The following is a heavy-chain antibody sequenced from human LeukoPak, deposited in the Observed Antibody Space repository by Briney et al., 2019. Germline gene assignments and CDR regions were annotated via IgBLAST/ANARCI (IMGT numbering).Heavy chain of an antibody. V-gene: IGHV3-30*14. CDR3: ARPPYDGGY. J-gene: IGHJ4*02. Sequence: GRSLRLSCAASGFTFSSYAMHWVRQAPGKGLEWVAVISYDGSNKYYAASVKGQFPISKDNSKNTLHLQMNSLRAEDTAVYYCARPPYDGGYWGQGPLVTVSS. D-gene: IGHD4-23*01. CDR1: GFTFSSYA. CDR2: ISYDGSNK.